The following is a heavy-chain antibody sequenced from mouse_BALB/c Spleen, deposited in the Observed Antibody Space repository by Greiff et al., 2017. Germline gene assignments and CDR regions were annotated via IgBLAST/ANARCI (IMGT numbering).Heavy chain of an antibody. V-gene: IGHV5-17*02. CDR1: GFTFSSFG. CDR3: AREKELGQFDY. CDR2: ISSGSSTI. D-gene: IGHD4-1*01. Sequence: EVQGVESGGGLVQPGGSRKLSCAASGFTFSSFGMHWVRQAPEKGLEWVAYISSGSSTIYYADTVKGRFTISRDNPKNTLFLQMTSLRSEDTAMYYCAREKELGQFDYWGQGTTLTVSS. J-gene: IGHJ2*01.